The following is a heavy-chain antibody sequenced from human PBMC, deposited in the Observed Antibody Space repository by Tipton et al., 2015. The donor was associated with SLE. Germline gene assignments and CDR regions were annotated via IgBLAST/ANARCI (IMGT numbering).Heavy chain of an antibody. V-gene: IGHV4-31*03. CDR3: ATSYDSSGSDY. J-gene: IGHJ4*02. CDR2: VHNSGQT. Sequence: TLSLTCTASSGSIDRADSYWSWIRHFPEKGLEWIGYVHNSGQTHYNPSVESRLTLSLDTSKNQFSLRLNSVTAADTAVYYCATSYDSSGSDYWGQGTLVTVSS. D-gene: IGHD3-22*01. CDR1: SGSIDRADSY.